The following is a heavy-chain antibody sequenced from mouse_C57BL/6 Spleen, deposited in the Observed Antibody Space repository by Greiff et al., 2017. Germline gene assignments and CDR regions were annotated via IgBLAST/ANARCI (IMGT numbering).Heavy chain of an antibody. CDR3: ARGGTTVVGYYFDY. CDR2: INPSSGYT. V-gene: IGHV1-4*01. D-gene: IGHD1-1*01. J-gene: IGHJ2*01. CDR1: GYTFTSYT. Sequence: QVQLQQSGAELARPGASVKMSCKASGYTFTSYTMHWVKQRPGQGLEWIGYINPSSGYTKYNQKFKDKATLTAVKSSSTAYMQLSSLTSEDSAVYYCARGGTTVVGYYFDYWGQGTTLTVSS.